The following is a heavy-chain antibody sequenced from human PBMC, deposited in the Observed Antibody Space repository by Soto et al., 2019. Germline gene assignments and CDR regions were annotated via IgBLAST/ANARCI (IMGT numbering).Heavy chain of an antibody. V-gene: IGHV5-10-1*01. Sequence: GESLKISCKGSGYSFTSYWISWVRQMPGKGLEWMGRIDPSDSYTNYSPSFQGHVTIPADKSISTAYLQWSSLKASDTAMYYCARPCSSTSCRYGMDVWGQGTTVTVSS. CDR3: ARPCSSTSCRYGMDV. CDR2: IDPSDSYT. J-gene: IGHJ6*02. CDR1: GYSFTSYW. D-gene: IGHD2-2*01.